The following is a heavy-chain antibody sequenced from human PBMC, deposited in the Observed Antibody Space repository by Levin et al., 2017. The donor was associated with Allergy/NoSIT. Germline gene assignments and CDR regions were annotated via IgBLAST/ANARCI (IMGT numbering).Heavy chain of an antibody. J-gene: IGHJ4*02. D-gene: IGHD3-22*01. V-gene: IGHV3-72*01. Sequence: PGESLKISCAASGFTFSDHYIDWVRQAPGKGLEWVGRSRNKANSYTTQYAASVRGRFTISRDDSKNSLYLQMNSLKTEDTAVYYCSRPFYYNSDYYVDYWGQGALVTVSS. CDR3: SRPFYYNSDYYVDY. CDR2: SRNKANSYTT. CDR1: GFTFSDHY.